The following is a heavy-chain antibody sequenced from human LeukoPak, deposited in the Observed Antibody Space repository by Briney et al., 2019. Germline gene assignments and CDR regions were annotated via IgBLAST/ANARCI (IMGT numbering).Heavy chain of an antibody. V-gene: IGHV1-2*02. CDR2: INPNSGGT. CDR3: ARGSSSSRGNAFDI. Sequence: GASVKVSCKASGYTFTGYYTHWVRQAPGQGLEWMGWINPNSGGTNYAQKFQGRVTMTRDTSISIAYMELSRLRSDDTAVYYCARGSSSSRGNAFDIWGQGTMVTVSS. D-gene: IGHD6-13*01. CDR1: GYTFTGYY. J-gene: IGHJ3*02.